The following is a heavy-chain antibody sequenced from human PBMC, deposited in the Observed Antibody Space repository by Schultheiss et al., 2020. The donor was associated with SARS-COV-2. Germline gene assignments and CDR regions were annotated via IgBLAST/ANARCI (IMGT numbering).Heavy chain of an antibody. CDR3: ARDRDFGVVILFPDYYYGMDV. J-gene: IGHJ6*02. V-gene: IGHV3-74*01. Sequence: GESLKISCAASGFTFSSYWMHWVRQAPGKGLVWVSRINSDGSSTSYADSVKGRFTISRDNAKNTLYLQMNSLRAEDTAVYYCARDRDFGVVILFPDYYYGMDVWGQGTTVTVSS. D-gene: IGHD3-3*01. CDR1: GFTFSSYW. CDR2: INSDGSST.